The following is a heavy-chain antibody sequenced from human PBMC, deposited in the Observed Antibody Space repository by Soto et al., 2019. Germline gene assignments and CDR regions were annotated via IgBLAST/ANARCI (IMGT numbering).Heavy chain of an antibody. CDR2: ISAYNGDT. CDR3: AISGAYCTSITCLFASF. CDR1: GYTFTSYG. D-gene: IGHD2-8*01. V-gene: IGHV1-18*01. J-gene: IGHJ4*02. Sequence: QAQLVQSGGEVKKPGASVKVSCRASGYTFTSYGYAWVRQAPGQGLEWMGWISAYNGDTNYAQKFQDRATLTTDTSTTTAHMDLRNLASDDTAVYYCAISGAYCTSITCLFASFRGLGTLGSVSS.